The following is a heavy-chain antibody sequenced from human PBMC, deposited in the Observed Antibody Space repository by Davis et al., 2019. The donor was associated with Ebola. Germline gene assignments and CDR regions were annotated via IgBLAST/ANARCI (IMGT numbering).Heavy chain of an antibody. Sequence: GGSLRLSCVGSGFNFSHYAMSWVRQAPGKGLERVACISGSGKTTYYADSVEGRFNISRDNSKNTLSLLMNSVRGEDSAVYYCAKDKGFWVPPDWFGPWGQGVQVTVSS. J-gene: IGHJ5*02. V-gene: IGHV3-23*01. D-gene: IGHD3-16*01. CDR2: ISGSGKTT. CDR1: GFNFSHYA. CDR3: AKDKGFWVPPDWFGP.